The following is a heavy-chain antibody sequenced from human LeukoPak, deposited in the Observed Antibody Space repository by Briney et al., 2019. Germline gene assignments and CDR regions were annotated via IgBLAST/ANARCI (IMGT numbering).Heavy chain of an antibody. CDR3: AKDPLLGVDYYDSSIMS. Sequence: GGSLRLSCAASGFTFSSYAMSWVRQAPGKGLEWVSAISGSGGSTYYADSVKGRFTISRDSSKNTLYLQMNSLRAEDTAVYYCAKDPLLGVDYYDSSIMSWGQGTLVTVSS. V-gene: IGHV3-23*01. CDR2: ISGSGGST. J-gene: IGHJ5*02. D-gene: IGHD3-22*01. CDR1: GFTFSSYA.